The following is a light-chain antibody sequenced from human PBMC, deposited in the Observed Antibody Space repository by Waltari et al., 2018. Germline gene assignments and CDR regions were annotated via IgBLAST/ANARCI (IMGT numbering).Light chain of an antibody. V-gene: IGLV2-14*03. Sequence: QSALTQPASVSGSPGQSITISCTGTSSDVGGYNYVSWYQQHPGKAPKLMIDDVSNRPSGVSNRFSGSKSGNTASLTISELQAEDEADYYCSSYTSSSTLVVFGGGTKLTVL. CDR3: SSYTSSSTLVV. J-gene: IGLJ2*01. CDR1: SSDVGGYNY. CDR2: DVS.